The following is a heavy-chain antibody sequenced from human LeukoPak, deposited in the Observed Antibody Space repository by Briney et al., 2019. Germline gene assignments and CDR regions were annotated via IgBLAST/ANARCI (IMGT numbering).Heavy chain of an antibody. D-gene: IGHD3-9*01. CDR1: GYTFTGYY. J-gene: IGHJ6*02. Sequence: ASVKVSCKASGYTFTGYYMHWVRQAPGQGLEWMGWINPNSGGTNYAQKFQGRVTMTRDTSISTAYMELSRLRSDDTAVYYCARDRQIDILTGYAYYYGMDVWGQGTTVTVSS. V-gene: IGHV1-2*02. CDR3: ARDRQIDILTGYAYYYGMDV. CDR2: INPNSGGT.